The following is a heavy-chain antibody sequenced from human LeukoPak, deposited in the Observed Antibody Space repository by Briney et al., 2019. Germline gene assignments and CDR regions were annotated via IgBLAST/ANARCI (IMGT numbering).Heavy chain of an antibody. V-gene: IGHV3-30*02. CDR3: VKDLTTVTTQGDY. CDR1: GFTFSSYG. D-gene: IGHD4-17*01. CDR2: IRYDESNK. Sequence: GGSLRLSCAASGFTFSSYGMHWVRQAPGKGLEWVAFIRYDESNKYYADSVKGRFTISRDNSKNTLYLQMNSLRADDTAIYYCVKDLTTVTTQGDYWGQGTLVTVSS. J-gene: IGHJ4*02.